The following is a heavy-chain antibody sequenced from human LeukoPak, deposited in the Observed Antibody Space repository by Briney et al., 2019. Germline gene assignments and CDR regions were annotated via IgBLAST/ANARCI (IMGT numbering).Heavy chain of an antibody. D-gene: IGHD6-6*01. CDR1: VGSFSAYY. J-gene: IGHJ4*02. CDR3: ARAGFALAPHRGTPFDY. V-gene: IGHV4-34*01. CDR2: IDHSGST. Sequence: PSETLSLTCAVYVGSFSAYYWSLIRQPPGKGLEWLGEIDHSGSTNYNPSLKSRVTISVDTSKNQFSLKLTSVTAADTAVYYCARAGFALAPHRGTPFDYWGQGTLVTVSS.